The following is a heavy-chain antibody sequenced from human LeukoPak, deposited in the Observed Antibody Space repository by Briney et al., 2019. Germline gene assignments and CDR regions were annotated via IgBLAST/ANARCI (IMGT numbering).Heavy chain of an antibody. CDR2: IWYDGSSK. D-gene: IGHD6-13*01. CDR1: GFTFSSYG. CDR3: AKGVRVAAAVSELDY. V-gene: IGHV3-33*06. Sequence: GGSLRLSCAASGFTFSSYGMHWVRQAPGKGLEWVAVIWYDGSSKYYADSVKGRFTISRDNSKNTLYLQMNSLRAEDTAVYYCAKGVRVAAAVSELDYWGQGTLVTVSS. J-gene: IGHJ4*02.